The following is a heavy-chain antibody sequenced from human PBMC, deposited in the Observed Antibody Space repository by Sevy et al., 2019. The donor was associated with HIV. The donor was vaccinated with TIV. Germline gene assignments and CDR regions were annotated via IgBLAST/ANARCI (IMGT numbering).Heavy chain of an antibody. CDR2: ISAYNGNT. CDR1: GYTFTSYG. J-gene: IGHJ6*02. Sequence: ASVKVSCKASGYTFTSYGISWVRQAPGQGLEWMGWISAYNGNTNYAQKLQGRVTMTTDTSTSTAYMERRGLRSDDTAVYHCARDRGPGYYYDSSGYPYYYGMDVWGQGTTVTVSS. CDR3: ARDRGPGYYYDSSGYPYYYGMDV. D-gene: IGHD3-22*01. V-gene: IGHV1-18*01.